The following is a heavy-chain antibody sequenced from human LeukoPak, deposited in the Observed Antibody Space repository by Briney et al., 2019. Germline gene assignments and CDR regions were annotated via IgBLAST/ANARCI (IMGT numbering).Heavy chain of an antibody. CDR1: GFTFSSFE. V-gene: IGHV3-48*03. CDR3: AREAVPGRRGNTFDI. CDR2: ISGSGTNI. Sequence: GGSLRLSCAAPGFTFSSFEMNWVRQAPGKGLEWVSYISGSGTNIYYAESVKGRFTISRDNAKNSLSLQMNSLRAEDTAIYYCAREAVPGRRGNTFDIWGQGTMVTVSS. D-gene: IGHD6-19*01. J-gene: IGHJ3*02.